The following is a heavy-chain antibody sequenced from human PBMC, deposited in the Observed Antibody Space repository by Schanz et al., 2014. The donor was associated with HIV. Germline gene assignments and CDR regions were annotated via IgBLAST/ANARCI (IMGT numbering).Heavy chain of an antibody. J-gene: IGHJ4*02. CDR3: ARRSSDGGYYDN. Sequence: QVQLVESGGALVQPGRFLRLSCAASGFTFTTYGMHWVRQAPGKGLEWVAVIWFDGSNKYYADSVKGRFTISRDNSKKTLYLQMKSLRAEDTAVYYCARRSSDGGYYDNWGQGTLVTVSS. V-gene: IGHV3-33*08. CDR2: IWFDGSNK. CDR1: GFTFTTYG. D-gene: IGHD2-15*01.